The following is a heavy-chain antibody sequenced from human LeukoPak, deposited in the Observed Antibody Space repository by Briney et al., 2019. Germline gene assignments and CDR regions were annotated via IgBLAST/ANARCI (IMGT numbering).Heavy chain of an antibody. CDR1: GGSISNYY. D-gene: IGHD6-19*01. V-gene: IGHV4-59*12. Sequence: SETLSLTCTVSGGSISNYYWSWIRQSPGKGLEWIGYIFYSGSTTDYNPSLKSRVTILRDTSKSQLSLNLSSVTAADTAVYYCARGPRGANTSGWYLLGFDGWGQGTLVTVSS. CDR2: IFYSGST. J-gene: IGHJ4*02. CDR3: ARGPRGANTSGWYLLGFDG.